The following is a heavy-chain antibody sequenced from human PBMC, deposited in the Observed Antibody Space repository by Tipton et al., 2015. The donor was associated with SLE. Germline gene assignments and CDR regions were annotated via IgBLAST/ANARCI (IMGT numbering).Heavy chain of an antibody. CDR2: IYYSGST. CDR3: ARDVDYYDSSGVLFDY. J-gene: IGHJ4*02. V-gene: IGHV4-59*01. D-gene: IGHD3-22*01. CDR1: GGSISSYY. Sequence: LRLSCTVSGGSISSYYWTWIRQPPGKGLECIGYIYYSGSTNYNPSLKSRVSISVDTSKNQFSLKVSSVTAADTAVYYCARDVDYYDSSGVLFDYWGQGTLVTVSS.